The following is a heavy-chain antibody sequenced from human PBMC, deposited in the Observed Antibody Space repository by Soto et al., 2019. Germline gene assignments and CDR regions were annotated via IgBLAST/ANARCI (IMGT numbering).Heavy chain of an antibody. D-gene: IGHD1-26*01. CDR3: AKDMGLSEIVSGPIPGALFDY. CDR1: GFTFDDYA. V-gene: IGHV3-9*01. CDR2: ISWNSGSI. Sequence: GVSLRLSCAASGFTFDDYAMHWVRQAPGKGLEWVSGISWNSGSIGYADSVKGRFTISRDNAKNSLYLQMNSLRAEDTALYYCAKDMGLSEIVSGPIPGALFDYWGQGTLVTVSS. J-gene: IGHJ4*02.